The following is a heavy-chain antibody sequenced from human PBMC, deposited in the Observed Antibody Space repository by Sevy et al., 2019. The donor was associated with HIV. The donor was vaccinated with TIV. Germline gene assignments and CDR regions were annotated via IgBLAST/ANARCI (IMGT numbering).Heavy chain of an antibody. V-gene: IGHV4-39*01. CDR1: GASISSSGYY. Sequence: SETLSLTCTVSGASISSSGYYWGWIRQPPGKGLERIASINYSGITFYNPSLKSRITISADTSKNQFSLDLNSVTAADTAIYYCAGPILTYNNGWSYYDYWGQGTVVTVSS. CDR3: AGPILTYNNGWSYYDY. CDR2: INYSGIT. D-gene: IGHD6-19*01. J-gene: IGHJ4*02.